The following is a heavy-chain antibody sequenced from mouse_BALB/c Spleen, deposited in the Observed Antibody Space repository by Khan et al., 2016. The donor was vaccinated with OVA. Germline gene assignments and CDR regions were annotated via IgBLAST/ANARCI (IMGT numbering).Heavy chain of an antibody. CDR3: ARGGYYGNWYFDV. CDR1: GYTFTSYV. J-gene: IGHJ1*01. CDR2: INPYNDGT. V-gene: IGHV1S136*01. D-gene: IGHD2-1*01. Sequence: EVQLQESGPELVKPGASVKMSCKASGYTFTSYVMHWVKQKPGQGLEWIGYINPYNDGTKYNEKFKGKATLTSDKSSSTAYMELSSLTSEDSAVYYCARGGYYGNWYFDVWGAGTTVTVSS.